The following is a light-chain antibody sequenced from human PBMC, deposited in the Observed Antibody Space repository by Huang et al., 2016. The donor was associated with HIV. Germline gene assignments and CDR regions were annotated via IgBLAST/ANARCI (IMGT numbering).Light chain of an antibody. V-gene: IGKV4-1*01. CDR3: QQYFTTPRT. CDR1: QSLLSTSNKKNN. CDR2: WAS. Sequence: DIVMTQSPDSLSVSLGERATINCKSSQSLLSTSNKKNNLAWYQQKPGQPPKLLIYWASTRASGVPDRCSGSGSGPDFSLTISSLQAEDAAVYYCQQYFTTPRTFGPGTKVEIK. J-gene: IGKJ3*01.